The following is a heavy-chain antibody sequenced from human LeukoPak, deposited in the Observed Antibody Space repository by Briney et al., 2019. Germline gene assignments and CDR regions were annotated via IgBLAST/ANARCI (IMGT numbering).Heavy chain of an antibody. Sequence: SETLSLTCTVSGGSISSYYWSWIRQPPGKGLEWIGYIYYSGSTNYNPSLKSRVTISVDTSKNQFSLKLSSVTAADTAVYYCARSKGIAAAGPNWFDPWGQGTLVTVSS. V-gene: IGHV4-59*01. CDR2: IYYSGST. D-gene: IGHD6-13*01. CDR1: GGSISSYY. CDR3: ARSKGIAAAGPNWFDP. J-gene: IGHJ5*02.